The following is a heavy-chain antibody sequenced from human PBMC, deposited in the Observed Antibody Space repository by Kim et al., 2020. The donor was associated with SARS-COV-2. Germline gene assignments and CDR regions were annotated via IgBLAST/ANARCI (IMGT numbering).Heavy chain of an antibody. CDR3: VTDSSLCPLKY. CDR1: GYSISSGYY. D-gene: IGHD2-15*01. Sequence: SETLSLTCTVSGYSISSGYYWGWIRQSPGKGLEWIGTIYRSGSTYYNPSLKSRVTISVNTSQNQLSLKLSSVTAADTAVYYCVTDSSLCPLKYWGQGTLV. CDR2: IYRSGST. J-gene: IGHJ4*02. V-gene: IGHV4-38-2*02.